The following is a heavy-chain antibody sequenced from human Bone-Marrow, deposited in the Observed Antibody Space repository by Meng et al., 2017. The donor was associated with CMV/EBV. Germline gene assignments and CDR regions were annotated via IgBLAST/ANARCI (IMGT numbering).Heavy chain of an antibody. D-gene: IGHD5-12*01. Sequence: GESLKISCAAPGFTFNSYGMHWGRQAPGKGLEWVAIIRDDGSKTYYAGSVKGRFTISRDNSKNTVYLKMNNLRAEDTAVYYCANRYSGYKDVWYFGYWGQGTLVTVSS. CDR1: GFTFNSYG. V-gene: IGHV3-30*02. J-gene: IGHJ4*02. CDR2: IRDDGSKT. CDR3: ANRYSGYKDVWYFGY.